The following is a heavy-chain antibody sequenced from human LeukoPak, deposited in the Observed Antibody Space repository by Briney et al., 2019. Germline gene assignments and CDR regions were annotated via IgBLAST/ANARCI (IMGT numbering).Heavy chain of an antibody. V-gene: IGHV4-59*08. CDR2: MYCSGST. CDR3: ASTYCSGVICPSYYYYYMDV. D-gene: IGHD2-15*01. J-gene: IGHJ6*03. CDR1: GGSNSSYY. Sequence: SETLSLTCTVSGGSNSSYYWSWIRQPPGKGLEWIGYMYCSGSTNYNPSLKSRVTISVDTSKNQFSLKLSSVTAADTAVYYCASTYCSGVICPSYYYYYMDVWGKGTTVTVSS.